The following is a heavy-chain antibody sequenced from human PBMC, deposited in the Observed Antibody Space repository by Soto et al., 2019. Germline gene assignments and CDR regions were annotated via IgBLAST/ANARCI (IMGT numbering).Heavy chain of an antibody. Sequence: QVQLVESGGGVVQPGRSLRLSCAASGFTFSSYAMHWVRQAPGKGLEWVAVISNDGSNKYYADSVKGRFTISRDNSKNTLYLQMNSLRAEDTAVYYCAREKGDYYDSSGYYDYLGQGTLVNVSS. CDR2: ISNDGSNK. CDR3: AREKGDYYDSSGYYDY. D-gene: IGHD3-22*01. J-gene: IGHJ4*02. V-gene: IGHV3-30-3*01. CDR1: GFTFSSYA.